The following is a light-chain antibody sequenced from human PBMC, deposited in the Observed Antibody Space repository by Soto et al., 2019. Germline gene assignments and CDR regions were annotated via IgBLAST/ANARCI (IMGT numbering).Light chain of an antibody. CDR1: SSDIGAYNF. Sequence: QSALTQPPSASGSPGQSVSISCTGTSSDIGAYNFVSWYQQHPGKAPRLMIYGVSKRPSGVPDRFSGSKSGNTASLTVSGLQAEDEADYYCSSYTRSSIPVFGGGTKLTVL. V-gene: IGLV2-8*01. CDR2: GVS. CDR3: SSYTRSSIPV. J-gene: IGLJ2*01.